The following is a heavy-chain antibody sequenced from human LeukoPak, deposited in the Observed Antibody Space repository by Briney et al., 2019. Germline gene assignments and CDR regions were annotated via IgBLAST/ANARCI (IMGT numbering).Heavy chain of an antibody. CDR1: GFTFSSYS. Sequence: PGGSLRLSCAASGFTFSSYSMNWVRQAPGKGLEWVSSISSSSSYIYYADSVKGRFTISRDNAKNSLYLQMNSLRAEDTAVYYCARDGTYYYDSSGYYYPTDYWGQGTLVTVSS. D-gene: IGHD3-22*01. CDR2: ISSSSSYI. V-gene: IGHV3-21*01. J-gene: IGHJ4*02. CDR3: ARDGTYYYDSSGYYYPTDY.